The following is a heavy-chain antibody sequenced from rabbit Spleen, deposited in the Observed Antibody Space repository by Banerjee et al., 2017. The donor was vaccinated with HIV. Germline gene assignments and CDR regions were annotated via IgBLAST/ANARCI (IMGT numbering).Heavy chain of an antibody. CDR1: GFSFSDRDV. D-gene: IGHD1-1*01. Sequence: QEPLAESGGGLVQPEGSLTLTCKASGFSFSDRDVMCWVRQAPGKGLEWIACINTATGKAVYSNWVNGRFTISRTSSTTVTLQLTSLAAADTATYFCARDLAGAIGWNFYLWGPGTLVTVS. CDR3: ARDLAGAIGWNFYL. V-gene: IGHV1S45*01. CDR2: INTATGKA. J-gene: IGHJ4*01.